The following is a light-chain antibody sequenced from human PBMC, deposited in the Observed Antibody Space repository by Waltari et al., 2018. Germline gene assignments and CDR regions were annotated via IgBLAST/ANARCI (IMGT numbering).Light chain of an antibody. CDR2: AAS. Sequence: DIQMTQSPSSLSAFVGDRVTITCRASQSIFSYVNWYQQKPGKAPKLLIYAASSLQSGVPLRFSGSGSGTDFTLTISSRQPEDFATYYCQQSYSDPRYTFGQGTKVEIK. CDR3: QQSYSDPRYT. J-gene: IGKJ2*01. V-gene: IGKV1-39*01. CDR1: QSIFSY.